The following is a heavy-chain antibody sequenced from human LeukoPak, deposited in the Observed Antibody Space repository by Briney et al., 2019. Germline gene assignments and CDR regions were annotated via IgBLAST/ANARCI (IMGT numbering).Heavy chain of an antibody. CDR2: ISSGGSTI. J-gene: IGHJ4*02. CDR3: AKDHGRDGYPVFDY. Sequence: PGGSLRLSCAASGFTFSSYAMSWVRQAPGKGLEWVSYISSGGSTIYYADSVKGRFTISRDSAKNSLYLQMNSLRAEDTAVYYCAKDHGRDGYPVFDYWGQGTLVTVSS. D-gene: IGHD5-12*01. CDR1: GFTFSSYA. V-gene: IGHV3-48*01.